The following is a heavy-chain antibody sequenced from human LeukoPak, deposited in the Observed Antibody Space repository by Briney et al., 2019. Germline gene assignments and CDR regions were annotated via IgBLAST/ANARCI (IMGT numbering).Heavy chain of an antibody. D-gene: IGHD2-21*02. CDR3: AREAYLTANWFDP. J-gene: IGHJ5*02. V-gene: IGHV1-2*02. Sequence: GASVKVSCKASGYTFTGFCMHWVRQAPGQGLEWMGWINPKNGVINYAQKFQGRVTMTRDTSISTAYMELSGLRSDDTAVYYCAREAYLTANWFDPWGQGTLVTVSS. CDR2: INPKNGVI. CDR1: GYTFTGFC.